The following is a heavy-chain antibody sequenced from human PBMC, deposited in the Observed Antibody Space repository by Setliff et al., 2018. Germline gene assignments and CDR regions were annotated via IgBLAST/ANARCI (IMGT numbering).Heavy chain of an antibody. Sequence: GSLRLSCAASGFTFSSYAMSWVRQAPGKGLEWVSAISGSGGSTYYADSVKGRFTISRDNAKNSLYLQMNSLRAEDTAVYYCARDRTAMVTHYGMEVWGQGTTVTVSS. CDR3: ARDRTAMVTHYGMEV. D-gene: IGHD5-18*01. J-gene: IGHJ6*02. CDR2: ISGSGGST. CDR1: GFTFSSYA. V-gene: IGHV3-23*01.